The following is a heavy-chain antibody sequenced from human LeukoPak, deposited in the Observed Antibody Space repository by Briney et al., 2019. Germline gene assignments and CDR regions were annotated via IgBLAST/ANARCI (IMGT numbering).Heavy chain of an antibody. V-gene: IGHV4-34*01. D-gene: IGHD3-3*01. CDR2: INHSGST. CDR1: GGSFSGYY. CDR3: ARGDFWSGYHENYFDY. Sequence: SETLSLTCAVYGGSFSGYYWSWIRQPPGKGLEWIGEINHSGSTNYNPSLKSRVTISVDTSKNQFSLKLSSVTAADTAVYYCARGDFWSGYHENYFDYWAREPWSPSPQ. J-gene: IGHJ4*02.